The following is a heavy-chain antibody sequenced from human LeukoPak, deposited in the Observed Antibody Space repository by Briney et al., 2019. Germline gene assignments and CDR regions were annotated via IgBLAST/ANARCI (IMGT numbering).Heavy chain of an antibody. CDR1: GGTFSSYA. V-gene: IGHV1-69*05. D-gene: IGHD3-3*01. Sequence: SVKVSCKXSGGTFSSYAISWVRQAPGQGLEWMGGIIPIFGTANYAQKFQGRVTITTDESTSTAYMELSSLRSEDTAVYYCARSGGGYDVDQNWFDPWGQGTLVTVSS. J-gene: IGHJ5*02. CDR2: IIPIFGTA. CDR3: ARSGGGYDVDQNWFDP.